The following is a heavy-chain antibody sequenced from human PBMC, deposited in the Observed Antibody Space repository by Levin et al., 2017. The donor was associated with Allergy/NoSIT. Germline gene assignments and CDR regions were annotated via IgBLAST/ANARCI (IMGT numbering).Heavy chain of an antibody. CDR3: AKESVQGVAGNYDY. CDR1: GFTFNSFA. V-gene: IGHV3-23*01. Sequence: PGASVKVSCVASGFTFNSFAMSWVRQAPGKGLEWVSAISGSGGSTYYADSVKGRFTISRDNSKNTLYLQMNSLRAEDTAVYYCAKESVQGVAGNYDYWGQGTLVTVSS. J-gene: IGHJ4*02. CDR2: ISGSGGST. D-gene: IGHD6-19*01.